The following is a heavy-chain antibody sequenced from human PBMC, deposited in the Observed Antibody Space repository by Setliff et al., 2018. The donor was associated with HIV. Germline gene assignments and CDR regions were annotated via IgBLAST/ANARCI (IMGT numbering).Heavy chain of an antibody. CDR1: GYTFRSYA. V-gene: IGHV1-69*06. CDR3: ARDGWDYYGSGTYPPLYYLYS. Sequence: SVKVSCKASGYTFRSYAISWVRQAPGQGLEWMGRIIPILATSNYTQKFQGRVTTTADKSTRTAYMELSRLRSEDTSVYYCARDGWDYYGSGTYPPLYYLYSWGQGTLVTVSS. CDR2: IIPILATS. J-gene: IGHJ5*01. D-gene: IGHD3-10*01.